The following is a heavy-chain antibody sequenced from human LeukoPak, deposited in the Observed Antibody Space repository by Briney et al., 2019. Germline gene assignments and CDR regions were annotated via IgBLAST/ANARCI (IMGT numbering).Heavy chain of an antibody. V-gene: IGHV3-11*04. Sequence: GRSLRLSCAASGFTFSDYYMSWIRQAPGKGLEWVSYISSSGSTIYYADSVKGRFTISRDNAKNSLYLQMNSLRAEDTAVYYCARGINYYGSGSPSHYFDYWGQGTLVTVSS. J-gene: IGHJ4*02. D-gene: IGHD3-10*01. CDR1: GFTFSDYY. CDR3: ARGINYYGSGSPSHYFDY. CDR2: ISSSGSTI.